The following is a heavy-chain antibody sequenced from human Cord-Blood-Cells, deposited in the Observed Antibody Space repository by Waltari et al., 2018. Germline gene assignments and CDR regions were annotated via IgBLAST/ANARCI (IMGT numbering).Heavy chain of an antibody. D-gene: IGHD3-22*01. J-gene: IGHJ4*02. CDR3: ATQASGDSSGYALAY. CDR2: RTRSGSST. V-gene: IGHV1-46*01. CDR1: GYTFTSYY. Sequence: QVQLVQSGAEVKKPGASVKVSCKASGYTFTSYYMHWVRQAPGQGLEWMGIRTRSGSSTSCAKKFQCRGTVTRDTSTSTVYMELSSLSSEDTAVYYCATQASGDSSGYALAYWGQGTLVTVSS.